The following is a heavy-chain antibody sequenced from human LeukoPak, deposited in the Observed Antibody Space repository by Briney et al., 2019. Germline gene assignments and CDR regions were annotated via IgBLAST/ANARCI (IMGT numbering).Heavy chain of an antibody. J-gene: IGHJ4*02. CDR3: ARDVDSGSYYGYYFDY. D-gene: IGHD1-26*01. Sequence: SVKVSCKASGGTFSSYAISWVRQAPGQGLEWMGRIIPIFGIANYAQKFQGIVTITADKSTSTAYMELSSLRSEDTAVYYCARDVDSGSYYGYYFDYWGQGTLVTVSS. V-gene: IGHV1-69*04. CDR1: GGTFSSYA. CDR2: IIPIFGIA.